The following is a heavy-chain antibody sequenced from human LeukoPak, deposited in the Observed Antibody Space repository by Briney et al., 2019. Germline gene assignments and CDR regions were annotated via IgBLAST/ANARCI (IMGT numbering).Heavy chain of an antibody. D-gene: IGHD3-10*01. V-gene: IGHV3-30*04. CDR2: ISYDGSNK. CDR3: AKDPGGVITMVRGVYFDY. J-gene: IGHJ4*02. CDR1: GFTFSDYA. Sequence: GGSLRLSCAASGFTFSDYAMTWVRQAPGKGLEWVAVISYDGSNKYYADSVKGRFTISRDNSKNTLYLQMNSLRAEDTAVYYCAKDPGGVITMVRGVYFDYWGQGTLVTVSS.